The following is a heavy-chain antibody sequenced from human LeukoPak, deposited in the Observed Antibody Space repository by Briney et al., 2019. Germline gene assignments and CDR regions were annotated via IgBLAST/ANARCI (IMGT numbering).Heavy chain of an antibody. V-gene: IGHV3-11*01. Sequence: PGGSLRLSCAASGFTFSDYYMSWIRQAPGKGLEWVSYISSSGSTIYYADSVKGRFTISRDNAKNSLYLQMNSLRAEDTAVYYCARVGDAPHYYYYMDVWGRGTTVTVSS. CDR2: ISSSGSTI. J-gene: IGHJ6*03. CDR3: ARVGDAPHYYYYMDV. CDR1: GFTFSDYY. D-gene: IGHD2-21*01.